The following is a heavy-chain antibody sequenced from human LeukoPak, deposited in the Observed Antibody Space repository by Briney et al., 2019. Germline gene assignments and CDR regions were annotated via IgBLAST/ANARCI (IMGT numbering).Heavy chain of an antibody. V-gene: IGHV4-4*02. Sequence: SETLSLTCAVSGGPINSIDWWSWVRQSPARGLEWIGEIYHSGGTNYNPSLKSRVTISVDKSKNHLSLKLTSVTAADTAVYFCVGNGYYALDYWGQGALVTVAS. CDR3: VGNGYYALDY. CDR1: GGPINSIDW. J-gene: IGHJ4*02. CDR2: IYHSGGT. D-gene: IGHD2/OR15-2a*01.